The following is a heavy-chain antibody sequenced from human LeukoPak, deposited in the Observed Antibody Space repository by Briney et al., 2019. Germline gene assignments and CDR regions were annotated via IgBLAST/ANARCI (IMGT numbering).Heavy chain of an antibody. CDR2: IIPIFGTA. D-gene: IGHD3-9*01. CDR1: GGTFSSYA. CDR3: ARDILTGQENDAFDI. J-gene: IGHJ3*02. V-gene: IGHV1-69*05. Sequence: SVKVSCKASGGTFSSYAISWVRQAPGQGLEWMGGIIPIFGTANYAQKFQGRVTITTDESTSTAYMELSSLRSEDTAVYYCARDILTGQENDAFDIWGQGTMVTVSS.